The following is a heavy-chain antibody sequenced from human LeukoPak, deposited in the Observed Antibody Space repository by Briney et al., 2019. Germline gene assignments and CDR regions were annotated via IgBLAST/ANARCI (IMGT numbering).Heavy chain of an antibody. J-gene: IGHJ4*02. CDR3: ARRLELGYFDY. CDR1: GFTFSSYS. D-gene: IGHD1-7*01. Sequence: PGGSLRLSCAASGFTFSSYSMNWVRQVPGKGLEWVSSISSSSSYIYYADSVKGRFTISRDNAKNSLYLQMNSLRAEDTAVYYCARRLELGYFDYWGQGTLVTVSS. V-gene: IGHV3-21*01. CDR2: ISSSSSYI.